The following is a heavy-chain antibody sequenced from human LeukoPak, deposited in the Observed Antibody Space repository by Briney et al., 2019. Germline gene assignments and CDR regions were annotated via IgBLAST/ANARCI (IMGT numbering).Heavy chain of an antibody. CDR2: IYNSGST. D-gene: IGHD3-22*01. J-gene: IGHJ4*02. Sequence: PSETLSLTCTVSGASMSSYYWSWIRQPPGKGLEWIGYIYNSGSTNYNPSLKSRVTISADTSKNQFSLKLSSVTAADTAVYYCAREGYYESSGLDYWGQGTLVTVSS. V-gene: IGHV4-59*01. CDR1: GASMSSYY. CDR3: AREGYYESSGLDY.